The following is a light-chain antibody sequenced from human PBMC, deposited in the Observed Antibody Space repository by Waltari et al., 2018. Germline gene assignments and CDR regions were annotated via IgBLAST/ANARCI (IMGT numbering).Light chain of an antibody. V-gene: IGLV2-11*01. CDR3: CSYAGSYTWV. Sequence: QSALTQPRSVSGSPGQSVPISCPGTSSDVSGYNSVSWYQQHPGKAPKLMIYDVSKRPSGVPDRFSGSKSGNTASLTISGLQAEDEADYYCCSYAGSYTWVFGGGTKLTVL. CDR2: DVS. J-gene: IGLJ3*02. CDR1: SSDVSGYNS.